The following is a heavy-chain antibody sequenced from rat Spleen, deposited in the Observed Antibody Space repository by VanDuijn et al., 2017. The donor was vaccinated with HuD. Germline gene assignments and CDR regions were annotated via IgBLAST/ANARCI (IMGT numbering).Heavy chain of an antibody. CDR2: ISYSGST. CDR1: SYSITNNY. J-gene: IGHJ2*01. V-gene: IGHV3-1*01. D-gene: IGHD1-10*01. CDR3: ARYTATISFDY. Sequence: EVQLQESGPGLVKPSQSLSLTCSVTSYSITNNYWGWIRRFPGNKMEWIGHISYSGSTSYNPSLKGRISISRDTSKNQFFLQLDSVTTEDTATYFCARYTATISFDYWGQGVMVTVSS.